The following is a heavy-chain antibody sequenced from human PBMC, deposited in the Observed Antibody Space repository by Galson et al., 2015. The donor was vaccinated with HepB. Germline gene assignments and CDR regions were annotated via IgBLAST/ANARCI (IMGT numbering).Heavy chain of an antibody. CDR3: ARSGLFQAPIRW. V-gene: IGHV4-31*03. D-gene: IGHD2/OR15-2a*01. Sequence: LSLTCTVSGGSVSSGSYYWSWIRQPPGKGLEWIGYIYYSGSTYYNPSLKSRVTISVDTSKNQFSLKLSSVTAADTAVYYCARSGLFQAPIRWWGQGTLVTVSS. CDR2: IYYSGST. CDR1: GGSVSSGSYY. J-gene: IGHJ4*02.